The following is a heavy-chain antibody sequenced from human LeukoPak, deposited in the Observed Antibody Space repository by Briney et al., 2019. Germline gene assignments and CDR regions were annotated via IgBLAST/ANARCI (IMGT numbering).Heavy chain of an antibody. CDR2: IYYSGST. CDR3: ARQGRATIVASPGDN. Sequence: KPSETLSLTCTVSGGSISSSSYYWGWIRRPPGKGLEWIGSIYYSGSTYYNPSLKSRVTISIDTSKNQFSLKLSSVTAADTAMYYCARQGRATIVASPGDNWGQGTLVTASS. V-gene: IGHV4-39*01. J-gene: IGHJ4*02. CDR1: GGSISSSSYY. D-gene: IGHD5-12*01.